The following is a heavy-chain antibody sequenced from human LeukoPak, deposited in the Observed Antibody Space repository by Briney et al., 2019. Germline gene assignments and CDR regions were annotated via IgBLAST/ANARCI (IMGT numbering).Heavy chain of an antibody. CDR2: IYHSGST. CDR1: GCSISRGGYY. D-gene: IGHD1-26*01. Sequence: ASQTLCLTCAASGCSISRGGYYWSWIRQPPGKCLEWIGYIYHSGSTYYNPSLQSRVTISVDRSKNQFSLKLSSVTAADTAVYYCARGGPGGSLFPFDYWGQGTLLTVSS. CDR3: ARGGPGGSLFPFDY. J-gene: IGHJ4*02. V-gene: IGHV4-30-2*01.